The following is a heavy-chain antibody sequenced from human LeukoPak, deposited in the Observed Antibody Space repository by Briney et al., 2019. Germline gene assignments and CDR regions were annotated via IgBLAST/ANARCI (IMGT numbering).Heavy chain of an antibody. CDR3: ARRGYSSSWYIPWYFDY. V-gene: IGHV4-39*01. CDR1: GGSISSSSYY. D-gene: IGHD6-13*01. Sequence: SETLSLTCTVSGGSISSSSYYWGWIRQPPGKGLEWIGSIYYSGSTYYNPSLKSRVTISVDTSKNQFSLKLSSVTAADTAVYYCARRGYSSSWYIPWYFDYWGQGTLVTVSS. CDR2: IYYSGST. J-gene: IGHJ4*02.